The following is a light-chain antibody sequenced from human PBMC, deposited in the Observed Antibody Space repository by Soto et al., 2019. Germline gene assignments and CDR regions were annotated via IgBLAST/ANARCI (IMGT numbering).Light chain of an antibody. CDR1: SSNIGSNT. J-gene: IGLJ1*01. CDR3: AAWDDSLHGYV. CDR2: NNN. V-gene: IGLV1-44*01. Sequence: QSVLTQPPSASGTPGQRVTISCSGSSSNIGSNTVNWYQQLPGTAPKLLIYNNNQRPSGVPDRFSGSKSGTSASLAISGLQSGGEADYYCAAWDDSLHGYVFGTGTKVTVL.